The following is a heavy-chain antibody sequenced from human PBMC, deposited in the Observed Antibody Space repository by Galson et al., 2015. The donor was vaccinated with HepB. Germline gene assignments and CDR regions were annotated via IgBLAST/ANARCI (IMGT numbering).Heavy chain of an antibody. V-gene: IGHV4-59*01. J-gene: IGHJ6*02. D-gene: IGHD2-8*01. CDR1: GGSISSYY. Sequence: ETLSLTCTVSGGSISSYYWSWIRQPPGKGLEWLGYIYYTGTTNYNPSLKSRLSISVDRSKNQFSLKLSSVTAADTAVYYCARVMHADYYYGVDVWGQGTTVTVSS. CDR2: IYYTGTT. CDR3: ARVMHADYYYGVDV.